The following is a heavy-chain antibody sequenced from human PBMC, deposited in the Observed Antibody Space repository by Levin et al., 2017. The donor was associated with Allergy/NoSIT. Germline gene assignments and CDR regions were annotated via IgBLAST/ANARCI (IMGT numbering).Heavy chain of an antibody. Sequence: PSETLSLTCTVSGGSISSSSYYWGWIRQPPGTGLEWIGSIYYSGSTYYNPSLKSRVTISVDTSKNQFSLKLSSVTAADTAVYYCARMRDRYTLFGGTNWFDPWGQGTLVTVSS. CDR1: GGSISSSSYY. V-gene: IGHV4-39*07. CDR3: ARMRDRYTLFGGTNWFDP. D-gene: IGHD3-16*02. J-gene: IGHJ5*02. CDR2: IYYSGST.